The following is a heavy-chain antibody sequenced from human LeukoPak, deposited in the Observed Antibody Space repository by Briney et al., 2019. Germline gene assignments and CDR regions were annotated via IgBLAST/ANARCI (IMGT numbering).Heavy chain of an antibody. CDR2: IYYSGNT. Sequence: SQTLSLTCTVSGGSIRSGDYYWSWIRQPPGKGLEWIGYIYYSGNTYYNPSLKSRVTISVDTSKKQFSLKLSSVTAADTAVYYCARATLTMMVGIPADAFDIWGQGTMVTVSS. CDR3: ARATLTMMVGIPADAFDI. D-gene: IGHD3-22*01. CDR1: GGSIRSGDYY. J-gene: IGHJ3*02. V-gene: IGHV4-30-4*08.